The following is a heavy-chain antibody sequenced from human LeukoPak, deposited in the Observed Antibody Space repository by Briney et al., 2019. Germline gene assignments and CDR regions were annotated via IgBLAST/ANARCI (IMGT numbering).Heavy chain of an antibody. CDR1: GFTVSSNY. V-gene: IGHV3-53*01. D-gene: IGHD3-10*01. CDR3: ARDLGDFGGDY. Sequence: GGSLRLSCAASGFTVSSNYMSWVRQAPGKGLEWVLVIYSGGSTYYADSVKGRFTISRDNSKNTLYLQMNSLRAEDTAVYYCARDLGDFGGDYWGQGTLVTVSS. J-gene: IGHJ4*02. CDR2: IYSGGST.